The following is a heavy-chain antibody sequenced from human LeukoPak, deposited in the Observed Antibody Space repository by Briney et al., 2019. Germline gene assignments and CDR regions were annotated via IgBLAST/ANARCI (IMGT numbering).Heavy chain of an antibody. J-gene: IGHJ4*02. V-gene: IGHV4-34*01. CDR3: ARDPGYCSGGSCYSDY. D-gene: IGHD2-15*01. CDR1: GGSLSGYY. Sequence: SETLSLTCAVYGGSLSGYYWSWIRQPPGKGLEWIGEINHSGSTNYNPSLKSRVTISVDTSKNQFSLKLSSVTAADTAVYYCARDPGYCSGGSCYSDYWGQGTLVTVSS. CDR2: INHSGST.